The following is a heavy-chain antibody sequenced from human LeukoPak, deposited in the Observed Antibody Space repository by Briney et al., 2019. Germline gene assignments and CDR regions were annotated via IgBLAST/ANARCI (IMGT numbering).Heavy chain of an antibody. J-gene: IGHJ1*01. Sequence: GRSLRLSCAASGFTFSSYGMQWVRQAPGKGLEWVAVISYDGSNKYYADSVKGRFTISRDNSKNTLYLQMNSLRAEDTAVYYCAKDAHSSSWYRYEYFQHWGQGTLVTVSS. CDR3: AKDAHSSSWYRYEYFQH. D-gene: IGHD6-13*01. V-gene: IGHV3-30*18. CDR2: ISYDGSNK. CDR1: GFTFSSYG.